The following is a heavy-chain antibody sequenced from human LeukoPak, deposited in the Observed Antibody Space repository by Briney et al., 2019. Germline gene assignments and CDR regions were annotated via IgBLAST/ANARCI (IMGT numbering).Heavy chain of an antibody. Sequence: SETLSLTCAVYGGSFSGYYWSWIRQPPGKGLEWIGEINHSGSTNYNPSLKSRVTISVDTSKNQFSLKLSSVTAADTAVYYCARLRRAMVRGVTGWFDPWGQGTLVTVSS. CDR2: INHSGST. CDR1: GGSFSGYY. V-gene: IGHV4-34*01. D-gene: IGHD3-10*01. J-gene: IGHJ5*02. CDR3: ARLRRAMVRGVTGWFDP.